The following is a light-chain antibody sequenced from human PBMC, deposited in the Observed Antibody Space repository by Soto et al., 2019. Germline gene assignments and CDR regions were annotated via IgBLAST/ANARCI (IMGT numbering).Light chain of an antibody. Sequence: QSVLTQPASVSGSPGQSITISCTGTSSDVGGYNYVSWYQQHPGKAPKLMIYDVTNRPSGISNRFSGSKSGNTASLTISGLQAEDAADYYCSSYTSTSTYVFGTGT. CDR2: DVT. CDR1: SSDVGGYNY. V-gene: IGLV2-14*01. J-gene: IGLJ1*01. CDR3: SSYTSTSTYV.